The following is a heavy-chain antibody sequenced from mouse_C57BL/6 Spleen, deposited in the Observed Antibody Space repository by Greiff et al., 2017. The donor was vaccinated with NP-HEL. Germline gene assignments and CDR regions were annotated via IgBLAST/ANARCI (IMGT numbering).Heavy chain of an antibody. D-gene: IGHD1-1*01. J-gene: IGHJ3*01. CDR3: TREVTTVVDTRFAY. CDR1: GFTFSSYA. Sequence: EVQGVESGEGLVKPGGSLKLSCAASGFTFSSYAMSWVRQTPEKRLEWVAYISSGGDYIYYADTVKGRFTISRDNARNTLYLQMSSLKSEDTAMYYCTREVTTVVDTRFAYWGQGTLVTVSA. V-gene: IGHV5-9-1*02. CDR2: ISSGGDYI.